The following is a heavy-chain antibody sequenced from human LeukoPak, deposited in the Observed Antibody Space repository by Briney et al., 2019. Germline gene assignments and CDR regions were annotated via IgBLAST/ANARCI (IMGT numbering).Heavy chain of an antibody. CDR2: INSVSNTL. J-gene: IGHJ5*02. Sequence: GGSLRLSCTTSGFTFSSYTMNWVRQAPGKGLEWISYINSVSNTLYYADSVKGRFTISRDNSKNILYLQMNSLRAEDTAVYYCAKDLYSSGWFNYFDPWGQGTLVTVSS. V-gene: IGHV3-48*01. D-gene: IGHD6-19*01. CDR3: AKDLYSSGWFNYFDP. CDR1: GFTFSSYT.